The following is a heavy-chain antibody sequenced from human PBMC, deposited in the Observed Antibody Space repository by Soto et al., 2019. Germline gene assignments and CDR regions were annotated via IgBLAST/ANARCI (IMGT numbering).Heavy chain of an antibody. Sequence: ASVKVSCKASGYTFTSYGISWVRQAPGQGLEWMGWISAYNGNTNYAQKLQGRVTMTTGTSTSTAYMERRSLRSDDTAVYYCARAGQQLVSSKFDYWGQGTLVTVSS. CDR3: ARAGQQLVSSKFDY. CDR1: GYTFTSYG. CDR2: ISAYNGNT. J-gene: IGHJ4*02. V-gene: IGHV1-18*01. D-gene: IGHD6-13*01.